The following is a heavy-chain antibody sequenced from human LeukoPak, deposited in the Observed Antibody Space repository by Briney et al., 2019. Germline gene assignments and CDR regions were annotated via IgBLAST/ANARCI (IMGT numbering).Heavy chain of an antibody. Sequence: GGSLRLSCAASGFTFSSYTMNWVRQAPGKGLEWVSSISSSSTYIYYADSLKDRFTVSRDNAKNSLYLQMHSLRAEDTAVYYCARARYDYYDSSGYYSFDSWGQGTLVTVSS. V-gene: IGHV3-21*01. D-gene: IGHD3-22*01. CDR1: GFTFSSYT. CDR3: ARARYDYYDSSGYYSFDS. J-gene: IGHJ4*02. CDR2: ISSSSTYI.